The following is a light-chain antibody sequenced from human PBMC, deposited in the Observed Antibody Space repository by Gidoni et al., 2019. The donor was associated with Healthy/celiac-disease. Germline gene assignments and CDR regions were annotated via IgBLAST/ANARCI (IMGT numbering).Light chain of an antibody. V-gene: IGKV1-39*01. Sequence: DIQMTQSPSSLSASVGDRVTITCRASQSISIYLNLYQQKPRKAPKLLIYAASSLQSGVPSRFSGSGSGKDFTLTISSLQPEDFATYYCQQSYSTLTFGPGTKVDIK. CDR2: AAS. J-gene: IGKJ3*01. CDR1: QSISIY. CDR3: QQSYSTLT.